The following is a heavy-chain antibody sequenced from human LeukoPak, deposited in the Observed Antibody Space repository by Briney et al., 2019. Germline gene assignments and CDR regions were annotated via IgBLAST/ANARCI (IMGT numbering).Heavy chain of an antibody. V-gene: IGHV3-74*01. Sequence: GGWLRLSCAASGLTFSKYWMLWVRQARGKELASVSCINTDGTVTTYADSVKGRFTVSRDNADNTMFLQMNSVRDEDTAVYYCATKQWLAPPPDSWGQGTPVTVSS. CDR2: INTDGTVT. D-gene: IGHD6-19*01. CDR3: ATKQWLAPPPDS. CDR1: GLTFSKYW. J-gene: IGHJ4*02.